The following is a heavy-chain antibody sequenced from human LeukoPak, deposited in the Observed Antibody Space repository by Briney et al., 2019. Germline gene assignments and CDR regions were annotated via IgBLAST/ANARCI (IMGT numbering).Heavy chain of an antibody. CDR3: AKDPWDCNGRSCPMYYYYMDV. J-gene: IGHJ6*03. CDR2: IRYDGSEK. V-gene: IGHV3-30*02. D-gene: IGHD2-15*01. Sequence: PGGSLRLSCAASGFTFSSFGMHWVRQAPGKGLEWVAFIRYDGSEKYYANSVEGRCTISRDHSKNAVYLQMNSLRAEDTAVYYCAKDPWDCNGRSCPMYYYYMDVWGKGTTVTVSS. CDR1: GFTFSSFG.